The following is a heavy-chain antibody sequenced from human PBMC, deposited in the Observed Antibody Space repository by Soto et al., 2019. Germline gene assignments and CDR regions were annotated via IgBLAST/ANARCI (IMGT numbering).Heavy chain of an antibody. D-gene: IGHD2-21*01. CDR3: ARGDGYNQVD. V-gene: IGHV4-61*01. CDR2: IYYSGRT. CDR1: GGSVSSGSYY. Sequence: QVQLQESGPGLVKPSETLSLTGTFSGGSVSSGSYYWSWIRQPPGKGLEWIGYIYYSGRTNYNPSLKSRVTISVDTYKTQFPLNLSSVTAAETAVYYCARGDGYNQVDWGQGTLVTVSS. J-gene: IGHJ4*02.